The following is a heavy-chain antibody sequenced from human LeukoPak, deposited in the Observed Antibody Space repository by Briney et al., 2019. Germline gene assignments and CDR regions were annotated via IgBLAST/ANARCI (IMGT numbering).Heavy chain of an antibody. D-gene: IGHD1-7*01. Sequence: GGSLRLSCAASGFTFSSYAMSWVRQAPGKGLEWVSSISSSGSYIYYADSVKGRFTISRDNAKNSLYPQMNSLRAEDTAVYYCARVGQAGTTGKDWYFDLWGRGTLVTVSS. CDR1: GFTFSSYA. V-gene: IGHV3-21*01. J-gene: IGHJ2*01. CDR3: ARVGQAGTTGKDWYFDL. CDR2: ISSSGSYI.